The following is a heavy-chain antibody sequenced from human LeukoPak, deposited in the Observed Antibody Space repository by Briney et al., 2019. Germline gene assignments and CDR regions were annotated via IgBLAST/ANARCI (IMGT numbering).Heavy chain of an antibody. CDR3: SRDRSGTYYSDSSDYGMDV. Sequence: GGSLRLSCATSGFRFSDHYMDWVRQAPGKGLEWVGRGSNKANSYTTEYAASVKGRFTISRDDSKNSLYLQLNSLKPEDTAIYYCSRDRSGTYYSDSSDYGMDVWGQGTTVTVSS. D-gene: IGHD3-22*01. CDR1: GFRFSDHY. CDR2: GSNKANSYTT. V-gene: IGHV3-72*01. J-gene: IGHJ6*02.